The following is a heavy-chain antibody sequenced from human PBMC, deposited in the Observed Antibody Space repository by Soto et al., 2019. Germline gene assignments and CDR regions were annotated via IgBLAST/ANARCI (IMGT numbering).Heavy chain of an antibody. Sequence: GGSLRLSCVVSGFTFSSYAMSWVRQAPGKGLEWVSGISSYGDDSTHYADSGKGRFTISRDNSRNTLSLQMNSLRAEDTAVYYCAKDVRPQYSRVYYFDYWGQGTLVTVSS. CDR1: GFTFSSYA. CDR3: AKDVRPQYSRVYYFDY. V-gene: IGHV3-23*01. CDR2: ISSYGDDST. D-gene: IGHD2-15*01. J-gene: IGHJ4*02.